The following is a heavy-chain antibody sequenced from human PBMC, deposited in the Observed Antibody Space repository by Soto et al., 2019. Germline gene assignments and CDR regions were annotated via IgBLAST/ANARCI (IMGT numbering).Heavy chain of an antibody. D-gene: IGHD3-10*01. CDR2: ISASGSNT. V-gene: IGHV3-23*01. Sequence: HPGGSLRLSCAASGFTFSNYAMSWIRQAPGKGLEWVSGISASGSNTYYRDSVKGRFTISKDTSNNTLNLQMNSLRAEDTAIYYCTKTSGSYEYWGQGTLVTVSS. CDR3: TKTSGSYEY. J-gene: IGHJ4*02. CDR1: GFTFSNYA.